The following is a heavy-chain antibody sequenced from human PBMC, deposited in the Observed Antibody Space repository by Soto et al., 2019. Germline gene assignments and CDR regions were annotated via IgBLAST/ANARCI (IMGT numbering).Heavy chain of an antibody. J-gene: IGHJ6*02. CDR3: TRAQFEFGSYVGLAV. V-gene: IGHV1-8*01. D-gene: IGHD3-10*01. CDR2: MNPDSENT. CDR1: GYTFTNYD. Sequence: QVHLVQSGAEVKQPGASVRVSCKASGYTFTNYDITWVRQATGQGLEWMGWMNPDSENTGSPQKFQGRVTMTVNTSIHPAYMELTSLRSEDTAVYYCTRAQFEFGSYVGLAVWGQGTTVTVSS.